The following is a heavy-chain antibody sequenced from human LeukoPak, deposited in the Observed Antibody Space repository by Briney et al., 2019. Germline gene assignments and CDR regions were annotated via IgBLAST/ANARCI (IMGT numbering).Heavy chain of an antibody. V-gene: IGHV1-2*02. D-gene: IGHD7-27*01. CDR1: GYTFTSYG. Sequence: ASVKVSCKASGYTFTSYGISWVRQAPGQGLEWMGWINPNSGGTNYAQKFQGRVTMTRDTSISTAYMELSRLRSDDTAVYYCAREGLGIYPDYWGQGTLVTVSS. CDR2: INPNSGGT. J-gene: IGHJ4*02. CDR3: AREGLGIYPDY.